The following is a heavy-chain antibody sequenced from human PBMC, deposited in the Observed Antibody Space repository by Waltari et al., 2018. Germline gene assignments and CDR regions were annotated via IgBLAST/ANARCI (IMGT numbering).Heavy chain of an antibody. D-gene: IGHD2-15*01. Sequence: QVQLQESGPGLVKPSGTLSLTCPVSGASLSSNYWWSWVRQSPGKGLEWIGQVHHSGRTYSTPSLKSRVTISIDWSKNQFSLNLSSVNDADTAVYYCAADRGNGLYFDYWGQGTLVTVSS. J-gene: IGHJ4*02. CDR3: AADRGNGLYFDY. V-gene: IGHV4-4*02. CDR2: VHHSGRT. CDR1: GASLSSNYW.